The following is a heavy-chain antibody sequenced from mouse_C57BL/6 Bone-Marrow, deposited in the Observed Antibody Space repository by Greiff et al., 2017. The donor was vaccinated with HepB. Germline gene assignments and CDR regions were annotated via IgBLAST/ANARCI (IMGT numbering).Heavy chain of an antibody. CDR3: ARLRASITTVYFDY. CDR2: ISNGGGST. D-gene: IGHD1-1*01. CDR1: GFTFSDYY. J-gene: IGHJ2*01. Sequence: EVMLVESGGGLVQPGGSLKLSCAASGFTFSDYYMYWVRQTPEKRLEWVAYISNGGGSTYYPDTVKGRFTISRDNAKNTLYLQMSRLKSEDTAMYYCARLRASITTVYFDYWGQGTTLTVSS. V-gene: IGHV5-12*01.